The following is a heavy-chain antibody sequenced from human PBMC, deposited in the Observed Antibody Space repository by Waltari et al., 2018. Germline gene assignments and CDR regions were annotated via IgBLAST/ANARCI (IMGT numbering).Heavy chain of an antibody. D-gene: IGHD5-18*01. CDR2: IRCNGSNK. Sequence: QVQLVESGGGVVQPGRSLRLSCATSGFTFSSYGMHWVRQAPGKGLEWVAFIRCNGSNKYYAECVKGRFTISRDSSKNTLYLQMNNLRAEETAVYYCAKDQERGYSYGYGFDYWGQGTLVTVSS. CDR1: GFTFSSYG. CDR3: AKDQERGYSYGYGFDY. V-gene: IGHV3-33*06. J-gene: IGHJ4*02.